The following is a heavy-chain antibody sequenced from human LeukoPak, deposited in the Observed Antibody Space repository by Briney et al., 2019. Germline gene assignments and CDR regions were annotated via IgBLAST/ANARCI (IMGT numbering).Heavy chain of an antibody. CDR3: ARAPVAAGYYYYYMDV. CDR1: GYTFSSYA. V-gene: IGHV1-18*01. J-gene: IGHJ6*03. CDR2: ISGYNGNS. Sequence: WASVKVSCKASGYTFSSYAINWLRQAPGQGLEWMGWISGYNGNSQYSEKFQGRVTMTTDTSTSTAYMELRSLRSDDTAVYYCARAPVAAGYYYYYMDVWGKGTTVTISS. D-gene: IGHD6-13*01.